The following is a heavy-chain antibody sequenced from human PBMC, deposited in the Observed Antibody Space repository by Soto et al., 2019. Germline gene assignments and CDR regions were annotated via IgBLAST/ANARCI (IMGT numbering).Heavy chain of an antibody. V-gene: IGHV3-30*03. Sequence: QAHLVESGGGVVQPGRSLRLSCAASGFTFTSYGMHWVRQAPGTRLEWVAVISYDGGLQHYADSVKGRFTISRDNSKNMVLLQMNSLRAEDTAVYYCVSGRGYGHASVPYSWGQGTLVSVSS. J-gene: IGHJ4*02. CDR3: VSGRGYGHASVPYS. CDR1: GFTFTSYG. CDR2: ISYDGGLQ. D-gene: IGHD5-18*01.